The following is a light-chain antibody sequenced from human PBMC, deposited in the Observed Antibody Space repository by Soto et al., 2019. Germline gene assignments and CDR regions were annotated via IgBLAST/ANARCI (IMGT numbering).Light chain of an antibody. V-gene: IGLV2-14*03. J-gene: IGLJ1*01. CDR1: HNDIGTYDY. CDR3: SSFTSHRIYV. Sequence: QSVLTQPTSVSGSPGQSITISCTGNHNDIGTYDYVSWYQQHPGRAPRLLIHGVTTRPSGISGRFSASKSGLTASLTISGLQPEDEADYYCSSFTSHRIYVFGPGTKVTAL. CDR2: GVT.